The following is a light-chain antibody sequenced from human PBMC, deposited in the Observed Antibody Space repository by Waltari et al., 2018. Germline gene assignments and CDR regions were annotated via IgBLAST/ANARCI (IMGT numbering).Light chain of an antibody. Sequence: DIQMTQSQSSLSASIGDKVTIPCRASQGISSWLAWYQQKPGKAPKLLIYAASSLQSGGPSRFSGSGSGTDYTLTISSLQPEDFATYYCQQGYKTPYSFGQGTKVEIK. V-gene: IGKV1-12*01. CDR1: QGISSW. CDR3: QQGYKTPYS. CDR2: AAS. J-gene: IGKJ2*03.